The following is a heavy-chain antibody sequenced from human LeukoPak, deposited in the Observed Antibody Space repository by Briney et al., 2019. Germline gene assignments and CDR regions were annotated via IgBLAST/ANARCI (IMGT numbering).Heavy chain of an antibody. Sequence: GASVKVSCKASGYTFTNYAMNWVRQAPGQGLEWMGWINTNTGNPTYAQGFTGRFVFSLDTSVSTAYLQISSLKAEDTAVYYCARPPEGYSNYWLDYYYYMDVWGKGTTVTVSS. CDR2: INTNTGNP. J-gene: IGHJ6*03. D-gene: IGHD4-11*01. CDR1: GYTFTNYA. V-gene: IGHV7-4-1*02. CDR3: ARPPEGYSNYWLDYYYYMDV.